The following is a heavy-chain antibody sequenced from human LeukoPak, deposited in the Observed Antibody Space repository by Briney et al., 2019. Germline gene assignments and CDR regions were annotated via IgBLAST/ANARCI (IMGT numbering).Heavy chain of an antibody. V-gene: IGHV5-10-1*01. CDR3: ARVAAGNWFDP. CDR2: IDPSDSYT. J-gene: IGHJ5*02. D-gene: IGHD2-15*01. CDR1: GYSFTSYW. Sequence: LGESLKISCKGSGYSFTSYWIGWVRQMPGKGLEWMGRIDPSDSYTNYSPPFQGHVTISADKSISTAYLQWSSLKASDTAMYYCARVAAGNWFDPWGQGTLVTVSS.